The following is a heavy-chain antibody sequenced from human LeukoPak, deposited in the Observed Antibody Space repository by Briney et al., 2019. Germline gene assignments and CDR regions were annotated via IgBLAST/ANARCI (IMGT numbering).Heavy chain of an antibody. V-gene: IGHV3-48*03. CDR3: ARGERGDY. D-gene: IGHD1-26*01. Sequence: QSGGSLSLSCAAPGFTSSIYEMNWVRQAPGKGLEWVSYISSIGTTIYYADSVKGRFTISRDNAKNSLYLQMNSLRAEDTAVYYCARGERGDYWGQGTLVTVSS. CDR2: ISSIGTTI. CDR1: GFTSSIYE. J-gene: IGHJ4*02.